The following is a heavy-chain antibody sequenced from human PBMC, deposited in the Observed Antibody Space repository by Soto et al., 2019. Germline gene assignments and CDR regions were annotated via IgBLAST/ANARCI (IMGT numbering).Heavy chain of an antibody. D-gene: IGHD2-15*01. CDR2: IKQVGSEK. CDR1: GLNFSSYW. CDR3: VRDRVESDC. J-gene: IGHJ4*02. V-gene: IGHV3-7*03. Sequence: GVLRLSCAASGLNFSSYWMTWVRQAPGKGPEWVANIKQVGSEKYYVDSVKGRFTISRDNAKNSLYLQTNSLRAEDTAVYYCVRDRVESDCWGQGTLVTVSS.